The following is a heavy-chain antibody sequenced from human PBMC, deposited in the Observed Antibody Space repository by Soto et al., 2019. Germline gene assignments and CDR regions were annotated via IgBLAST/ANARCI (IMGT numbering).Heavy chain of an antibody. J-gene: IGHJ3*02. CDR2: IYPGDSDT. Sequence: GESLKISCKGSGYSFTSYWIGWGRQVPGKGLGWVGIIYPGDSDTRYSPSFQGQVTISADKSISTAYLQWSSLKASDTAMYYGARLPTHLPYCSCCSCHDAFDIWGQGTMVTVSS. V-gene: IGHV5-51*01. CDR1: GYSFTSYW. D-gene: IGHD2-15*01. CDR3: ARLPTHLPYCSCCSCHDAFDI.